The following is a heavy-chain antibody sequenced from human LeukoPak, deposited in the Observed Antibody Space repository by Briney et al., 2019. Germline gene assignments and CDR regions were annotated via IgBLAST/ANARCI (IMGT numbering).Heavy chain of an antibody. CDR3: ATGDYGGIYFDS. V-gene: IGHV1-24*01. D-gene: IGHD4-23*01. J-gene: IGHJ4*02. Sequence: GASVTVSCRVSEYSLTELSIHWVRQRPGEGLEWMGGFDRENGKTLYSRDFEGRVTMTEDASLATAYLHLSSLRSDDTAVYYCATGDYGGIYFDSWGQGTLLIVSS. CDR1: EYSLTELS. CDR2: FDRENGKT.